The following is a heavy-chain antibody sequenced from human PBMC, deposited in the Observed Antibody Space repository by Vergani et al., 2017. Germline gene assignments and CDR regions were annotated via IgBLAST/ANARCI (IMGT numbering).Heavy chain of an antibody. CDR2: INHSGST. V-gene: IGHV4-34*01. CDR3: AKAMRSYYYYYGMDV. CDR1: GGSFSGYY. J-gene: IGHJ6*02. Sequence: QVQLQQWGAGLLKPSETLSLTCAVYGGSFSGYYWSWIRQPPGKGLEWIGEINHSGSTNYNPSLKSRVTISVDTSKNQFSLKLSSVTAADTAVYYCAKAMRSYYYYYGMDVWGQGTTVTVSS.